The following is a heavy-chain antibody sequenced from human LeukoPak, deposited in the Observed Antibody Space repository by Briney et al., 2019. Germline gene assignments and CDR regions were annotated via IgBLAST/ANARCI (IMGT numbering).Heavy chain of an antibody. J-gene: IGHJ3*02. CDR1: GFTFSGYY. CDR3: ARVATMVRVPLDALDI. Sequence: GGSLRLSCAASGFTFSGYYMSWIRQAPGKGLEWVSYISRSGSTRYYADSVKGRFTISRDNAKNSLYLQMNSLRAEDTAVYYCARVATMVRVPLDALDIWGQGTMVSVSS. CDR2: ISRSGSTR. D-gene: IGHD3-10*01. V-gene: IGHV3-11*04.